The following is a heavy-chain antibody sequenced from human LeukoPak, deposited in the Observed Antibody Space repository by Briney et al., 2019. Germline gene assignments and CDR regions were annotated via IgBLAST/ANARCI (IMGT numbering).Heavy chain of an antibody. CDR1: GFTVSNSY. CDR2: IYSGGST. V-gene: IGHV3-66*01. CDR3: ARDPQINAFDI. Sequence: GGSLRLSCAASGFTVSNSYVNWVRQAPGKGLEWVSVIYSGGSTYYADSVKGRFTISRDNSKNTLYLQMNSLRAEDTAVYYCARDPQINAFDIWGQGTMVTVSS. J-gene: IGHJ3*02.